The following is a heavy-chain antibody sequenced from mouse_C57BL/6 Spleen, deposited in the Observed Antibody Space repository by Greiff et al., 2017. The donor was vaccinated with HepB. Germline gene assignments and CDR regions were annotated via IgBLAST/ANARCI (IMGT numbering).Heavy chain of an antibody. CDR1: GFTFSSYA. CDR2: ISSGGDYI. V-gene: IGHV5-9-1*02. J-gene: IGHJ4*01. D-gene: IGHD2-4*01. CDR3: TRDADYSYAMDY. Sequence: EVMLVESGEGLVKPGGSLKLSCAASGFTFSSYAMSWVRQTPEKRLEWVAYISSGGDYIYYADTVKGRFTISRDNARNTLYLQMSSLKSEDTAMYYCTRDADYSYAMDYWGQGTSVTVSS.